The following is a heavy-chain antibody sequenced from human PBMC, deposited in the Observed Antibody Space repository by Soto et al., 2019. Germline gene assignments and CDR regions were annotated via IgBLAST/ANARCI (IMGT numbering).Heavy chain of an antibody. D-gene: IGHD3-3*01. CDR1: GFTLSIYW. CDR3: ARDFSP. J-gene: IGHJ5*02. CDR2: INNDGSST. Sequence: PGGSLRLSCAASGFTLSIYWMHWVRQSPGKGLEWVSHINNDGSSTTYADSVKGRFTISRDNAKNTLYLQMNNLKVEDTAVYYCARDFSPWGQGTLVTVSS. V-gene: IGHV3-74*01.